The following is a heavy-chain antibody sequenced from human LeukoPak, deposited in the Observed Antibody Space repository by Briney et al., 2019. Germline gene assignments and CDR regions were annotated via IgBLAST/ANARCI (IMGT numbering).Heavy chain of an antibody. D-gene: IGHD2-21*01. Sequence: GGSLRLSCAASGFTFSSYAMHGVRQAPGKGLEWVAVISYDGSNKYYADSVKGRFTISRDNSKNTLYLQMNSLRAEDTAVYYCARVLVSEAGYYYYGMDVWGQGTTVTVSS. CDR1: GFTFSSYA. V-gene: IGHV3-30-3*01. CDR3: ARVLVSEAGYYYYGMDV. CDR2: ISYDGSNK. J-gene: IGHJ6*02.